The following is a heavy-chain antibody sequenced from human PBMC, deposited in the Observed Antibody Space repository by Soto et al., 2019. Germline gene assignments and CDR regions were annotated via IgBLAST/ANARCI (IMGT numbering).Heavy chain of an antibody. CDR3: AKDPGAYSYGYRFDS. Sequence: VGSLRLSCAASGFTFSSYAMSWVRQAPGKGLQWVSSISGNGGNTYYAYSVKGRFTISRDNSKNTLFLQLNNLRAKDTAVYFCAKDPGAYSYGYRFDSWGQGSLVTVSS. V-gene: IGHV3-23*01. CDR2: ISGNGGNT. D-gene: IGHD5-18*01. J-gene: IGHJ4*02. CDR1: GFTFSSYA.